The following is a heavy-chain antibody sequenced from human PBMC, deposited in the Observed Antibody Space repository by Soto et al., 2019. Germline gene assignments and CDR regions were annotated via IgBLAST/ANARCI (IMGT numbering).Heavy chain of an antibody. CDR2: TYYRSKWYN. CDR3: ATCPRHYYGLAV. CDR1: GDSVSSNSAA. Sequence: SQTLSLTCAISGDSVSSNSAAWNWIRQSPSRGLEWLGRTYYRSKWYNDYAVSVKSRITINPDTSKNQFSLQLNSVTPEDTAVYFCATCPRHYYGLAVCSRRTTVIVYS. J-gene: IGHJ6*02. V-gene: IGHV6-1*01.